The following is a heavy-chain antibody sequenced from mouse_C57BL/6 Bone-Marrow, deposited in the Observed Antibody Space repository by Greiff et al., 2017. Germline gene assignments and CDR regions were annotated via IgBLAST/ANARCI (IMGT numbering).Heavy chain of an antibody. CDR2: IWSGGST. D-gene: IGHD1-1*01. CDR1: GFSLTSYG. V-gene: IGHV2-4*01. CDR3: AKTDTTVVAGAMDY. J-gene: IGHJ4*01. Sequence: QVQLQQSGPGLVQPSQSLSITCTVSGFSLTSYGVHWVRQPPGKGLEWLGVIWSGGSTDYNAAFISRLSISKDNSKSQVFFKMNSLQADDTAIYYCAKTDTTVVAGAMDYWGQGTSVTVSS.